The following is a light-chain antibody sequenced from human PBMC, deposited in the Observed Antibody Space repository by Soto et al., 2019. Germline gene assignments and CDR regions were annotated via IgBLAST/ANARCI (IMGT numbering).Light chain of an antibody. V-gene: IGKV4-1*01. J-gene: IGKJ2*01. CDR1: QSVLYSSNNKNY. CDR3: QQYYSTPPMYT. CDR2: WAS. Sequence: DIVMTQSPDSLAVSLGERATINCKSSQSVLYSSNNKNYLAWYQQKPVQPPKLLIYWASTRESGVPDRFSGSGSGTDSTLNISSLQAEDVAVYYCQQYYSTPPMYTFGQGTKLEIK.